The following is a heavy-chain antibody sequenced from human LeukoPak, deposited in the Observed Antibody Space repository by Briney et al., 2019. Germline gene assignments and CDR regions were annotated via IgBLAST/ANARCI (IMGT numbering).Heavy chain of an antibody. CDR3: ALPHYYDSEGASDMDV. CDR2: ISGSGGST. Sequence: PGGTLRLSCAASGFTFSSYGMSWVRQAPGKGLEWVSAISGSGGSTYYADSVKGRFTISRDNAKNSLYLQMNSLRAEDTAVYYCALPHYYDSEGASDMDVWGKGTTVTISS. D-gene: IGHD3-10*01. V-gene: IGHV3-23*01. J-gene: IGHJ6*03. CDR1: GFTFSSYG.